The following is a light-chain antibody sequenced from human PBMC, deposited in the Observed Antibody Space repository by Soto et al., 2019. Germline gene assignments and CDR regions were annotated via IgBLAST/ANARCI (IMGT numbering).Light chain of an antibody. Sequence: QSLLTQPPSVSCAPGQRVTISCTGSSSNIGAGFDVHWYQQLPGTAPKLLIFRNNQRPSGVPDRFSDSKSGTSASLAISGLRSEHEADYYCAAWDDSLSVYVFGTGTKVTAL. CDR1: SSNIGAGFD. J-gene: IGLJ1*01. V-gene: IGLV1-47*01. CDR3: AAWDDSLSVYV. CDR2: RNN.